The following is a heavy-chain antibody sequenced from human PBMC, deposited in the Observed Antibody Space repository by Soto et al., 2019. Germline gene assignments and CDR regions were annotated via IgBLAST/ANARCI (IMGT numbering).Heavy chain of an antibody. CDR1: GFTFSTSV. J-gene: IGHJ4*02. CDR2: ISYGGVNK. V-gene: IGHV3-30-3*01. Sequence: QGQLVESGGGVVQPGGSLRLSCAASGFTFSTSVMHWVRQAPGKGLEWMAIISYGGVNKYYADSVKGRFTISRDISESTLYLQMNSLRTEDTAVYYCAREEFEDGRGHFDYWGQGTLVSVSS. D-gene: IGHD3-22*01. CDR3: AREEFEDGRGHFDY.